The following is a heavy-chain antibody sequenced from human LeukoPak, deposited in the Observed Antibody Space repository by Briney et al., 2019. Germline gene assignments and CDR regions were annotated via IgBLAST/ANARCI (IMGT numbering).Heavy chain of an antibody. CDR1: GYTFIHYD. CDR2: INLNSGGT. V-gene: IGHV1-2*02. CDR3: TSILDYEGPNYFDY. Sequence: ASVKVSCKASGYTFIHYDMHCVRQAPGHGLEWLGWINLNSGGTHYVQKFQGRVAMTRDTSISTAYMELSSLRSDDTAVYYCTSILDYEGPNYFDYWGQGTLVTVPS. D-gene: IGHD2-8*01. J-gene: IGHJ4*02.